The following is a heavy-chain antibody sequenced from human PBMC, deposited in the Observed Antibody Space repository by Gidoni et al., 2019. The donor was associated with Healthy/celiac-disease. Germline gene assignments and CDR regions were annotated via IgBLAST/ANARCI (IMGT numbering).Heavy chain of an antibody. J-gene: IGHJ4*02. V-gene: IGHV4-30-4*01. CDR1: GGSIRSGDYY. Sequence: QVQLQESGPGLVKPSQTLSLTCTVSGGSIRSGDYYWCWIRQPPGKGLEWIGYIYYSGSTYYNPSLKSRITISVDTSKNQFSLKLSSVTAADTAVYYCARAGYSSSWYPVGPEYYFDYWGQGTLVTVSS. CDR3: ARAGYSSSWYPVGPEYYFDY. D-gene: IGHD6-13*01. CDR2: IYYSGST.